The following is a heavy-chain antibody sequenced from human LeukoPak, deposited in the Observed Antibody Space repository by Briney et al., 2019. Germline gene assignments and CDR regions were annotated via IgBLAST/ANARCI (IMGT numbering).Heavy chain of an antibody. CDR3: ARVISTTQYYFDY. CDR1: GFTFSTYA. J-gene: IGHJ4*02. Sequence: PGRSLRLSCAASGFTFSTYAMHWVRQAPGKGLEWVAVTSYDGTIKYNTDSVKGRFTISRDNSKNTLYLQMNSLRAEDTAVYYCARVISTTQYYFDYWGQGTLVTVSS. V-gene: IGHV3-30*14. D-gene: IGHD1-7*01. CDR2: TSYDGTIK.